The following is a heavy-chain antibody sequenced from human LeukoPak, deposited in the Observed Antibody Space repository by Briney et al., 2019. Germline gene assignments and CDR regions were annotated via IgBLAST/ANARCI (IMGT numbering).Heavy chain of an antibody. D-gene: IGHD4-17*01. CDR2: IPYDGSNK. CDR3: ARARPYGDYKSGDY. V-gene: IGHV3-30*02. J-gene: IGHJ4*02. Sequence: PGGSLRLSCAASGFAFSRHGIHWVRQAPGKGLEWVAFIPYDGSNKFYADSVKGRLTISRDNARNSLYLQMNSLRAEDTAVYYCARARPYGDYKSGDYWGQGTLVTVSS. CDR1: GFAFSRHG.